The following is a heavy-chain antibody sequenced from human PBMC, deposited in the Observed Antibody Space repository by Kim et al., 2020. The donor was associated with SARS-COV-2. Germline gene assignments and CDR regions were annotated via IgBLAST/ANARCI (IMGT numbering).Heavy chain of an antibody. CDR2: K. D-gene: IGHD3-9*01. J-gene: IGHJ4*02. CDR3: TKGTQPTSGLDY. Sequence: KYYVGFVKGRFTISRDNAKNSLSLQMNALRTDDTGVYYCTKGTQPTSGLDYWGQGTLVIVSS. V-gene: IGHV3-7*04.